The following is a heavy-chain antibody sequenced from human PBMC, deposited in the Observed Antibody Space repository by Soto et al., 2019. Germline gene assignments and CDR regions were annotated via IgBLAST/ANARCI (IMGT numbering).Heavy chain of an antibody. J-gene: IGHJ5*02. D-gene: IGHD3-22*01. CDR1: GGFIIGGNYY. CDR2: IYYNGNT. CDR3: SRAPSTYYYDISGYYYNWFDP. V-gene: IGHV4-30-4*01. Sequence: SETLCPTCSVFGGFIIGGNYYWSWIRQAPGKGLEWIGYIYYNGNTYYNPSLESRATMSLDTSEKQFSLKLSSVTAADTAVYYCSRAPSTYYYDISGYYYNWFDPWGQGTLVNVSS.